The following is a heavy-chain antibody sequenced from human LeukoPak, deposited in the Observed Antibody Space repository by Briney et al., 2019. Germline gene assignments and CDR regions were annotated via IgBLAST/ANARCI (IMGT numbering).Heavy chain of an antibody. CDR1: GFTFSSFW. CDR3: PRGGSGCFDI. D-gene: IGHD1-26*01. J-gene: IGHJ3*02. Sequence: GGSLRLSCAASGFTFSSFWMHWVRQAPGKGLVWVSHVHKDGISTTYTDSVKARFTIPRDNAKNTVDLQMNSLRAEDTGVYYCPRGGSGCFDIWGQGTMVTVSS. V-gene: IGHV3-74*03. CDR2: VHKDGIST.